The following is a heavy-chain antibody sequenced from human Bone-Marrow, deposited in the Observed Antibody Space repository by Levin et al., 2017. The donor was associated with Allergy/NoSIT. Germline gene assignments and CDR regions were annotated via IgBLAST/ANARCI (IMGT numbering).Heavy chain of an antibody. V-gene: IGHV3-30-3*01. D-gene: IGHD3-22*01. Sequence: PGGSLRLSCAASGFTFSSYAMHWVRQAPGKGLEWVAVISYDGSNKYYADSVKGRFTISRDNSKNTLYLQMNSLRAEDTAVYYCARDTSSDYYDSSGWIYYYYYGMDVWGQGTTVTVSS. CDR3: ARDTSSDYYDSSGWIYYYYYGMDV. CDR2: ISYDGSNK. CDR1: GFTFSSYA. J-gene: IGHJ6*02.